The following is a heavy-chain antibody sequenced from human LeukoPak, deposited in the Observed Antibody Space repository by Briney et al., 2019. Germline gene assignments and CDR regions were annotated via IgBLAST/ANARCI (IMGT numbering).Heavy chain of an antibody. CDR3: ARDLRDSSSWYWYYYYMDV. J-gene: IGHJ6*03. CDR2: ISSSSSYI. CDR1: GFTFSSYS. V-gene: IGHV3-21*01. D-gene: IGHD6-13*01. Sequence: NPGGSLRLSCAASGFTFSSYSVNWVRQAPGKGLEWVSSISSSSSYIYYADSVKGRFTISRDNAKNSLYLQMNSLRAEDTAVYYCARDLRDSSSWYWYYYYMDVWGKGTTVTVSS.